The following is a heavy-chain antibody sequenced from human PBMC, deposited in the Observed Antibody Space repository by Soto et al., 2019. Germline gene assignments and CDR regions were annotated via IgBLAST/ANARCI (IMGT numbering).Heavy chain of an antibody. CDR3: ARDIVRSGSLAFDY. J-gene: IGHJ4*02. V-gene: IGHV3-30-3*01. CDR2: TAYDGSNK. D-gene: IGHD1-26*01. CDR1: GFTFSYYT. Sequence: GGSLRLSRAASGFTFSYYTMHWVRQAPGKGLEWVALTAYDGSNKYYADSVRGRFSISRDNSKNTLYLQMNSLRPEDTAVYYCARDIVRSGSLAFDYWGQGALVTVSS.